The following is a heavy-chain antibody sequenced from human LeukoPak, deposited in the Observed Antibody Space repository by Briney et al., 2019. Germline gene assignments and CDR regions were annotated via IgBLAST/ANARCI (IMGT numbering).Heavy chain of an antibody. CDR2: INPSGGTT. Sequence: ASVKVSCTASGYNFTSYYMHWVRQAPGQGLEWMGIINPSGGTTSYAQKFQGRVTVTRDTSTITVYMELSSLRSEDRAVYYCARDLVVVTGLRTRGSFDIWGQGTMVTVSS. V-gene: IGHV1-46*01. CDR3: ARDLVVVTGLRTRGSFDI. J-gene: IGHJ3*02. D-gene: IGHD2-21*02. CDR1: GYNFTSYY.